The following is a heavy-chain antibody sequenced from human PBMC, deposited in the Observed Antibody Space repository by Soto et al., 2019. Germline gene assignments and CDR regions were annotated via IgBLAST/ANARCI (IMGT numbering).Heavy chain of an antibody. V-gene: IGHV4-4*02. J-gene: IGHJ4*02. Sequence: QVQLQESGPGLVKPSGTLSLTCAVSGGSISSSNWWSWVRQPPGKGREWIGEIYHSGSTNYNPSLTSRLTISVDKSKNQFSRKLSSVTAADTAGYYCARAAMGGSSWPFDYWGQGTLVTVSS. CDR3: ARAAMGGSSWPFDY. CDR2: IYHSGST. D-gene: IGHD6-13*01. CDR1: GGSISSSNW.